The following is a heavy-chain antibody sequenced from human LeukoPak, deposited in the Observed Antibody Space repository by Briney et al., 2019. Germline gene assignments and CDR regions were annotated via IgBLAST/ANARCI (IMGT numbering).Heavy chain of an antibody. CDR2: IKPNSAGT. V-gene: IGHV1-2*02. D-gene: IGHD3-9*01. Sequence: ASVKVSCKASGYTFTGFYIHWVRQAPGQGLEWMGWIKPNSAGTDYAQKLQGRVTMTTDTSTSTAYMELRSLRSDDTAVYYCAREPYDILTGVRSAFDIWGQGTMVTVSS. J-gene: IGHJ3*02. CDR3: AREPYDILTGVRSAFDI. CDR1: GYTFTGFY.